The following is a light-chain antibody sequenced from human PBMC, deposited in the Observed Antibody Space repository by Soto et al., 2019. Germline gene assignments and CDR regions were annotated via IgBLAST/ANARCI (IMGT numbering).Light chain of an antibody. V-gene: IGKV3-15*01. CDR1: QSVSTN. Sequence: EIVMTQSPATLSVSPGERATLSCRASQSVSTNLAWYLQKPGQAPRLLIYGASTRATGIPARFSGSGSGTEFTLTISRLEPEDFAVYYCQQYGSSPITFGQGTRLEIK. CDR3: QQYGSSPIT. J-gene: IGKJ5*01. CDR2: GAS.